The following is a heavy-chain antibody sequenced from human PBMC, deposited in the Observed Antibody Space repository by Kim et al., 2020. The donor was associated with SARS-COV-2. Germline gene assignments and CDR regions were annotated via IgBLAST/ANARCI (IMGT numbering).Heavy chain of an antibody. CDR3: TTETMITFGGVITSR. CDR2: IKSKTDGGTT. D-gene: IGHD3-16*02. V-gene: IGHV3-15*01. J-gene: IGHJ4*02. Sequence: GGSLRLSCAASGFTFSNAWMSWVRQAPGKGLEWVGRIKSKTDGGTTDYAAPVKGRFTISRDDSKNTLYLQMNSLKTEDTAVYYCTTETMITFGGVITSRWGQGTLVTVSS. CDR1: GFTFSNAW.